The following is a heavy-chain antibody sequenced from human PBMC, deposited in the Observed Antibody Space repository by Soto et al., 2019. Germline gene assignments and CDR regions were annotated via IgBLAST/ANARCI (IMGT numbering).Heavy chain of an antibody. V-gene: IGHV3-48*01. CDR2: ISSSSSTI. CDR1: GFTFSSYS. Sequence: ESGGGLVQPGGSLRLSCAASGFTFSSYSMNWVRQAPGKGLEWVSYISSSSSTIYYADSVKGRFTISRDNAKNSLYLQMNSLRAEDTAVYYCARHPERIAQIGWFDPWGQGTLVTASS. CDR3: ARHPERIAQIGWFDP. D-gene: IGHD6-13*01. J-gene: IGHJ5*02.